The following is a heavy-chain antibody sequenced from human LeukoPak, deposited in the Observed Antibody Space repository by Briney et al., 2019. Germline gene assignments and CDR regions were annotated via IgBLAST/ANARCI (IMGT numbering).Heavy chain of an antibody. CDR3: AKTVFGY. CDR1: GFTFSSYA. CDR2: ISDSGGRT. Sequence: GGSLRLSCAASGFTFSSYAMSWVRQAPGKGLGWVSGISDSGGRTYYADSVKGRFTIYRYNSKNTLYLQMNSLRAEDTAVYYGAKTVFGYWGQGTLVTVSS. J-gene: IGHJ4*02. V-gene: IGHV3-23*01.